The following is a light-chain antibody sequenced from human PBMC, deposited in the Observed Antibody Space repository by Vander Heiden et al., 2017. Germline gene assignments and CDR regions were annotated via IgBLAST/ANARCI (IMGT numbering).Light chain of an antibody. CDR3: SSYTSSSTYVV. CDR2: DVS. J-gene: IGLJ2*01. Sequence: SALTQPASVSGSPGQSITISCTGTSSDVGGYNYVSWYQQHPGKAPKLMIYDVSNRPSGVSNRFSGSKSGNTAALTISGLQAEDEADYYCSSYTSSSTYVVFGGGTKLTVI. CDR1: SSDVGGYNY. V-gene: IGLV2-14*01.